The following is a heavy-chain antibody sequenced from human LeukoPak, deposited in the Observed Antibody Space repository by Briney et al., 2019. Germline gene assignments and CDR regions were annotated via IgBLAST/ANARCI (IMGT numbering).Heavy chain of an antibody. J-gene: IGHJ4*02. CDR3: ARGRLSYYYGSGSYFDY. Sequence: PSETLSLTCAVYGGSFSGYYWSWIRQPPGKGLEWIGEINHSGSTNYNPSLKSRVTISVDTSKNQFSLKLSSVTAADTAVYYCARGRLSYYYGSGSYFDYWGQGTLVTVSS. CDR1: GGSFSGYY. CDR2: INHSGST. V-gene: IGHV4-34*01. D-gene: IGHD3-10*01.